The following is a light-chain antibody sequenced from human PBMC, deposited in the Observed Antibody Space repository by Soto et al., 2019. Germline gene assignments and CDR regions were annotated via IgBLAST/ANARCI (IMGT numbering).Light chain of an antibody. CDR1: QSISSW. CDR3: QHRST. V-gene: IGKV1-5*03. Sequence: DIKITQSPSTLFASVGDRVAITCRASQSISSWLAWYQQKPGEAPKLLIYKASSLESGVPSRFCGSGSGTEFTLTISSLQPDDFANYYCQHRSTFGQGTKVDNK. J-gene: IGKJ1*01. CDR2: KAS.